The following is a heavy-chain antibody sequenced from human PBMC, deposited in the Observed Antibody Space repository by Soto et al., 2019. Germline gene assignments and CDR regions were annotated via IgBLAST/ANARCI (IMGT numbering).Heavy chain of an antibody. CDR1: GGTCSGYG. J-gene: IGHJ3*02. CDR2: IWYDGSNK. Sequence: GGSLRLCWGAAGGTCSGYGVRWVRQAPGKGLEWVAVIWYDGSNKYYADSVKGRFTISRDNSKNTLYLQMNSLRAEDTAVYYCARDGGGLVGATNNDASAIWGQRTTVPV. CDR3: ARDGGGLVGATNNDASAI. D-gene: IGHD1-26*01. V-gene: IGHV3-33*01.